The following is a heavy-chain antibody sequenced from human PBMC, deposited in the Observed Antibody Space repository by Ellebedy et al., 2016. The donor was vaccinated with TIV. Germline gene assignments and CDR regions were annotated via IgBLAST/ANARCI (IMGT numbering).Heavy chain of an antibody. CDR1: GFTVSSNY. CDR2: LYRGGST. V-gene: IGHV3-53*01. D-gene: IGHD6-19*01. J-gene: IGHJ4*02. Sequence: GESLKISCAASGFTVSSNYMSWVRQAPGKGLEWVSILYRGGSTYYADSVKGRFTISRDNSKNTLYLQMNSLRAEDTAVHYCAGGISVAGTSLGFWGQGTLVTVSS. CDR3: AGGISVAGTSLGF.